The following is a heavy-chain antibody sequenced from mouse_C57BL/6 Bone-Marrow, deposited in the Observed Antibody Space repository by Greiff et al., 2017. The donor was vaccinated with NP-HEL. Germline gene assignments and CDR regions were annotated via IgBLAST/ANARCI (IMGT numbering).Heavy chain of an antibody. CDR3: ARDGSSYGWFAY. D-gene: IGHD1-1*01. CDR2: IYPGSGST. Sequence: VQLQQPGAELVKPGASVKMSCKASGYTFTSYWITWVKQRPGQGLEWIGDIYPGSGSTNYNEKLQSKATLTVDTSSSTAYMPLRILTSKGSAVYYWARDGSSYGWFAYWGQGTLVTVSA. V-gene: IGHV1-55*01. J-gene: IGHJ3*01. CDR1: GYTFTSYW.